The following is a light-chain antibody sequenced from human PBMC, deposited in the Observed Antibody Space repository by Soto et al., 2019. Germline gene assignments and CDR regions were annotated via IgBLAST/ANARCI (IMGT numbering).Light chain of an antibody. CDR2: GAS. J-gene: IGKJ5*01. CDR3: QQYNYLIT. Sequence: EIVLTQSPASLSLSPGERATLSCRASQSVDSYLVWYQQKPGQAPRLLIFGASNRATGIPARFSGSGSGTDFTLTINSLEPEDFAVYYCQQYNYLITFGQGTRLEIK. CDR1: QSVDSY. V-gene: IGKV3-11*01.